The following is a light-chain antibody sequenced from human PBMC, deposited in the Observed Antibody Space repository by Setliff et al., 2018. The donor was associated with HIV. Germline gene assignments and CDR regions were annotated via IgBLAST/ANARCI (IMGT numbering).Light chain of an antibody. J-gene: IGLJ1*01. CDR3: SSYTSSSTYV. CDR1: SSDVGGYNY. Sequence: ALAQPASVSGSPGQSITISCTGSSSDVGGYNYVSWFQQHPGKAHKLMISDVSNRPSGVSIRFSGSKSGNTASLTISGLQAEDEADYYCSSYTSSSTYVFGSGTKGTVL. CDR2: DVS. V-gene: IGLV2-14*03.